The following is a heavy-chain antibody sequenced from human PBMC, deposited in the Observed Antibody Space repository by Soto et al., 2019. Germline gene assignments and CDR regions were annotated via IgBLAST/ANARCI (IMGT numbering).Heavy chain of an antibody. V-gene: IGHV4-30-2*01. CDR1: GGSISNAAYS. CDR3: ARERGGYGLFDS. D-gene: IGHD5-18*01. J-gene: IGHJ4*02. CDR2: IYPSGMP. Sequence: QLQLQESGSGLVKPSHTLSLTCTVSGGSISNAAYSWSWIRQPPGKGLEWIGYIYPSGMPFYNPSIRSRVTISIDRPHDQFSLNLKSVTAADTAVYYCARERGGYGLFDSWGQGTLVTVSS.